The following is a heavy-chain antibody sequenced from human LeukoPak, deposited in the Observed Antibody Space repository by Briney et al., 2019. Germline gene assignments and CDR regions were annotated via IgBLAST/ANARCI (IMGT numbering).Heavy chain of an antibody. CDR3: ASFYSSSMDY. D-gene: IGHD6-6*01. CDR1: GGSFNGYY. Sequence: SETLSLTCAVYGGSFNGYYWSWIRQPPGKGLEWIGEINHSGSTNYNPSLKSRVTISVDTSKNQFSLKLSSVTAADTAVYYCASFYSSSMDYWGQGTLVTVSS. CDR2: INHSGST. V-gene: IGHV4-34*01. J-gene: IGHJ4*02.